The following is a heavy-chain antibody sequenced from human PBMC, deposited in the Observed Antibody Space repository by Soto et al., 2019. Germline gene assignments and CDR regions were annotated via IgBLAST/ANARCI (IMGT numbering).Heavy chain of an antibody. CDR3: ARSRRSGWSLYYYYYGMDV. Sequence: ASVKVCCKASGYTFTSSGSSWVRQAHGQGLEWMGWISAYNGNTNYAQKLQGRVTMTTDTSTSTAYMELRSLRSDDTAVYYCARSRRSGWSLYYYYYGMDVWGQGTTVTV. D-gene: IGHD6-19*01. CDR2: ISAYNGNT. CDR1: GYTFTSSG. J-gene: IGHJ6*02. V-gene: IGHV1-18*01.